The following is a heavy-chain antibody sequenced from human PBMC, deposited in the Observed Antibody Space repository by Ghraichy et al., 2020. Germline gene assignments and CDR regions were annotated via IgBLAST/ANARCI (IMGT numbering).Heavy chain of an antibody. CDR3: ARDDGSSWLLDS. Sequence: ASVKVSFKASGYSFTSYAMHWVRQAPGQRLEWMGWISPGNGNTKYAQKFQGRVTITRDTSASTVYMDLSSLTSEDTAVYYCARDDGSSWLLDSWGQGTLVTVSS. CDR1: GYSFTSYA. J-gene: IGHJ4*02. D-gene: IGHD6-13*01. CDR2: ISPGNGNT. V-gene: IGHV1-3*01.